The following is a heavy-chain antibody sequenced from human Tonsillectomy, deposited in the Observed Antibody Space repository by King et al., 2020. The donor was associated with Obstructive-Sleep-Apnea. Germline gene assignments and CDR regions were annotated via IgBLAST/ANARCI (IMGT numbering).Heavy chain of an antibody. CDR1: GFTFSNAW. CDR2: VTSRTDGGTP. D-gene: IGHD6-19*01. V-gene: IGHV3-15*01. CDR3: TEQASGYSSA. J-gene: IGHJ5*02. Sequence: VQLVESGGGLVKPGGSLRLSCVASGFTFSNAWMSWVRQAPGKGLEWVGRVTSRTDGGTPYYAAPVKGRFTISRDDKRNTLYLQMNSLKTEDTAVYYCTEQASGYSSAWGQGTLVTVSS.